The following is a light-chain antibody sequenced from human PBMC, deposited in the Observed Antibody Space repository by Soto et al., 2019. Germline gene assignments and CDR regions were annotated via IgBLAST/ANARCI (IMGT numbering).Light chain of an antibody. CDR2: DVS. CDR3: QQRTTWPT. Sequence: EIVLTQSPATLSLSPGDTATLSCRASQTVTSSLAWFQQRPGQAPRLLIYDVSRRAPAIPARFSGSGSGTDFTLTISSLEPEDFAIYYCQQRTTWPTFGLGTKVEIK. J-gene: IGKJ4*01. CDR1: QTVTSS. V-gene: IGKV3-11*01.